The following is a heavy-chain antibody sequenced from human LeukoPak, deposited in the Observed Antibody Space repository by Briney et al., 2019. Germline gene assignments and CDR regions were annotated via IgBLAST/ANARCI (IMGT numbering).Heavy chain of an antibody. Sequence: PSGTLSLTCTVSGGSISSYYWSWIRQPPGKGLEWIGYIYYSGSTNYNPSLKSRVTISVDTSKNQFSLKLSSVTAADTAVYYCARQGLHDAFDIWGQGTMVTVSS. CDR1: GGSISSYY. D-gene: IGHD6-25*01. J-gene: IGHJ3*02. CDR3: ARQGLHDAFDI. V-gene: IGHV4-59*01. CDR2: IYYSGST.